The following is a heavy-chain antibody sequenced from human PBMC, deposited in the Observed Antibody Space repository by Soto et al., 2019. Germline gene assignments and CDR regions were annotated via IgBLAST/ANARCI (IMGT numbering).Heavy chain of an antibody. V-gene: IGHV3-13*01. J-gene: IGHJ4*02. CDR3: ARLYCSSITCQLDY. D-gene: IGHD2-2*01. CDR2: IGTAGDS. Sequence: GGSLRLSCAASGFTFSTYDMHWVRQATGKGLEWVSSIGTAGDSYYPDSVKGRFTISRDNAKNSLYLQMNSLTAEDTAVYYCARLYCSSITCQLDYWGQGTLVTVSS. CDR1: GFTFSTYD.